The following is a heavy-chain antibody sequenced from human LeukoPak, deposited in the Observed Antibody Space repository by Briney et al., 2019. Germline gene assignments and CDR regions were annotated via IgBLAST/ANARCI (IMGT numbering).Heavy chain of an antibody. V-gene: IGHV3-23*01. CDR2: ISNNGGYT. D-gene: IGHD1-26*01. CDR3: AKSYGELLPFNFDY. J-gene: IGHJ4*02. CDR1: GFTFSSSA. Sequence: GGSLRLSCAASGFTFSSSAMSWVRQAPGKGLEWVSAISNNGGYTYYADSVQGRFTISRDNSKSTLCLQMNSLRAEDTAVYYCAKSYGELLPFNFDYWGQGTLVTVSS.